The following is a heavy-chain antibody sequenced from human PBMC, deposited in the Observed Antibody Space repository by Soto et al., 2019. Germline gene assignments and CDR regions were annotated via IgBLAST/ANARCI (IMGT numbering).Heavy chain of an antibody. J-gene: IGHJ4*02. CDR1: GYMFRSYG. CDR3: VRDPHHRVSGGYYIFTVFRGFDY. CDR2: ISGYDGDT. D-gene: IGHD3-22*01. V-gene: IGHV1-18*01. Sequence: QVQLVQSGAEVQKPGASVKVSCKASGYMFRSYGLSWVRQAPGQGLEWMGWISGYDGDTTYAQKFQGRVIMTTDTSTSTAYMEVRSLRSDDTALYFCVRDPHHRVSGGYYIFTVFRGFDYWGQGTLVTVSS.